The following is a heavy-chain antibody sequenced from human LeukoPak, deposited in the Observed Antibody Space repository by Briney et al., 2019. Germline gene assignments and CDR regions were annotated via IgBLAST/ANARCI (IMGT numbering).Heavy chain of an antibody. V-gene: IGHV1-69*06. Sequence: PGRSLRLSCAASGFTFSSYAISWVRQAPGQGLEWMGGIIPIFGTANYAQKFQGRVTITADKSTSTAYMELSSLRSEDTAVYYCARGFRSRRGYSYGSHYYYGMDVWGKGTTVTVSS. CDR1: GFTFSSYA. D-gene: IGHD5-18*01. J-gene: IGHJ6*04. CDR3: ARGFRSRRGYSYGSHYYYGMDV. CDR2: IIPIFGTA.